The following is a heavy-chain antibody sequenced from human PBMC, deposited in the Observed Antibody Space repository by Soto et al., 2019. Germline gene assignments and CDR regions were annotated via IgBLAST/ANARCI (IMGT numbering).Heavy chain of an antibody. J-gene: IGHJ5*02. V-gene: IGHV1-69*13. Sequence: ASVKVSCKASGGTFSSYAISWVRQAPGQGLEWMGGIIPIFGTANYAQKFQGRVTITADESTSTAYMELSSLRSEDTAVYYCARLSYCSGGSCYPGVDWFDPWGQGTLVTVYS. CDR2: IIPIFGTA. CDR1: GGTFSSYA. CDR3: ARLSYCSGGSCYPGVDWFDP. D-gene: IGHD2-15*01.